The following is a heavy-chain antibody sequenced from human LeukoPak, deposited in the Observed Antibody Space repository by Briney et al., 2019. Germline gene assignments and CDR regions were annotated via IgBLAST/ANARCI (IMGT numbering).Heavy chain of an antibody. V-gene: IGHV3-48*03. CDR1: GFTFSSYE. J-gene: IGHJ6*03. D-gene: IGHD2-15*01. CDR3: ARDEVVANADYYYYYMDV. CDR2: ISSSGSTI. Sequence: GGSLRLSCAASGFTFSSYEMNWVRQAPGKGLEWVSYISSSGSTIYYADSVKGRFTISRDNAKNSLYLQMNSLRAEDTAVYYCARDEVVANADYYYYYMDVWGKGTTVTVSS.